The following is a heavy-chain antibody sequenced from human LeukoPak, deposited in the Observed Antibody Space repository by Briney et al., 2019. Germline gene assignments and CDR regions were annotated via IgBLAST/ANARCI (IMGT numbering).Heavy chain of an antibody. J-gene: IGHJ5*02. V-gene: IGHV4-59*01. CDR1: GGSISSYY. Sequence: PSETLSLTCTVSGGSISSYYWSWIRQPPGKGLEWIGYIYYSGSTNYNPSLKSRVTISVDTSKNQFSLKLSSVTAADTAVYYCARDYSYYYDSSALGWFDPWGQGTLVTVSS. CDR3: ARDYSYYYDSSALGWFDP. CDR2: IYYSGST. D-gene: IGHD3-22*01.